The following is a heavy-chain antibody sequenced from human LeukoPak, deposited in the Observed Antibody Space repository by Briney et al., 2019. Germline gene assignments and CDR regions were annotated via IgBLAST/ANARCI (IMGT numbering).Heavy chain of an antibody. Sequence: SVKVSCKASGCTFTSYAMSWVRQAPGQGLEWMGRIIPIIGTTNYAQKFQGRVTITTDESTSTAYMELSSLRSEDTAVYYCARDDSGGYYSYYFDYWGQGPWSPSPQ. D-gene: IGHD3-22*01. V-gene: IGHV1-69*05. CDR2: IIPIIGTT. CDR3: ARDDSGGYYSYYFDY. CDR1: GCTFTSYA. J-gene: IGHJ4*02.